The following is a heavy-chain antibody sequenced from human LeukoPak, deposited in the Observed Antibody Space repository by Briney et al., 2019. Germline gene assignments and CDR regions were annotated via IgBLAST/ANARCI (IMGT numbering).Heavy chain of an antibody. Sequence: SETLSLTCTVSGGSISSYYWSWIRQPPGKGLEWIGYIYYSGSTNYNPSLKSRVTISVDTSKNQFSLKLSSVTAADTAMYYCARGRGSGWFYLDYWGQGTLVTVSS. J-gene: IGHJ4*02. CDR2: IYYSGST. D-gene: IGHD6-19*01. CDR1: GGSISSYY. V-gene: IGHV4-59*08. CDR3: ARGRGSGWFYLDY.